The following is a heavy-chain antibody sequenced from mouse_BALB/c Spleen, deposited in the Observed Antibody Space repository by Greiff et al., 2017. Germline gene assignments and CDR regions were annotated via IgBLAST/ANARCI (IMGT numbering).Heavy chain of an antibody. D-gene: IGHD1-2*01. Sequence: EVQLQESGGGLVKPGGSLKLSCAASGFTFSSYAMSWVRQTPEKRLEWVASISSGGSTYYPDSVKGRFTISRDNARNILYLQMSSLRSEDTAMYYCARPLRLRFDYWGQGTTLTVSS. V-gene: IGHV5-6-5*01. CDR3: ARPLRLRFDY. CDR1: GFTFSSYA. CDR2: ISSGGST. J-gene: IGHJ2*01.